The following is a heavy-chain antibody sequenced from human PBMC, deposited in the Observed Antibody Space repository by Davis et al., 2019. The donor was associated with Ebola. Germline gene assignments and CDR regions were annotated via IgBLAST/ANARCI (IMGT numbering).Heavy chain of an antibody. Sequence: GESLKISCAASGFTFSTYSMSWVRQAPGKGLEWVSSISSDSDYIYYADSAKGRFTISRDNSKNTLYLQMNSLRTEDTAVYYCAKPGIAAPNWGQGTLVTVSS. CDR1: GFTFSTYS. D-gene: IGHD6-6*01. J-gene: IGHJ4*02. CDR3: AKPGIAAPN. V-gene: IGHV3-21*01. CDR2: ISSDSDYI.